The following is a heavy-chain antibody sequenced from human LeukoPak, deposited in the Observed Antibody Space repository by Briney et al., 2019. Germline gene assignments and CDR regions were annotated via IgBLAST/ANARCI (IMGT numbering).Heavy chain of an antibody. D-gene: IGHD3-9*01. CDR2: ISSSSYI. CDR3: AKGARYFDCRADY. CDR1: GFTFSSYS. V-gene: IGHV3-21*04. Sequence: PGGSLRLSCAASGFTFSSYSMNWVRQAPGKGLEWVSSISSSSYIYYADSVKGRFTISRDNAKNSLYLQMNSLRAEDTAVYYCAKGARYFDCRADYWGQGTLVTVSS. J-gene: IGHJ4*02.